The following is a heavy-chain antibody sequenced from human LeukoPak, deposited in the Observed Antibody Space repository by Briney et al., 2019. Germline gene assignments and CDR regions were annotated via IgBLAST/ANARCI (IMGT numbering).Heavy chain of an antibody. Sequence: SETLSLTCTVSGGSISSSSYYWGWIRQPPGKGLEWIGSIYYSGSTYYNPSLKSRVTISVDTSKNQFSLKLSSVTAADTAVYYCARQLSYCSSTSCPQDYWGQGTLVTVSS. J-gene: IGHJ4*02. CDR2: IYYSGST. D-gene: IGHD2-2*01. CDR3: ARQLSYCSSTSCPQDY. CDR1: GGSISSSSYY. V-gene: IGHV4-39*01.